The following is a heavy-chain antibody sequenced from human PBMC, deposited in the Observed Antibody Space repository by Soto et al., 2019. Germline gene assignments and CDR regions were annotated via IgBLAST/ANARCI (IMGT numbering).Heavy chain of an antibody. CDR1: GYFIRSGYS. CDR2: IYHSGRN. V-gene: IGHV4-38-2*01. J-gene: IGHJ4*02. D-gene: IGHD3-16*01. Sequence: SETLSITFEVSGYFIRSGYSGCWIRQPPGKGLERIGSIYHSGRNYYKPSLKSRATISVDTSKHLLPLKLTSVTAADTAVYYCARLRVNYYCDLWGQG. CDR3: ARLRVNYYCDL.